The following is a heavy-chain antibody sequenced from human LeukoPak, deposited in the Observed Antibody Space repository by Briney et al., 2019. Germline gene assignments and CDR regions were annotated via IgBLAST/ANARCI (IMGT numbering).Heavy chain of an antibody. CDR3: ARGGWLYNNWFDP. CDR1: EYTFTGYY. D-gene: IGHD3-16*02. V-gene: IGHV1-2*02. J-gene: IGHJ5*02. CDR2: INPNSGGT. Sequence: ASVKVSCKASEYTFTGYYMHWVRHAPGQGLEWMGWINPNSGGTHYAPKFQGRVTMTRDTSISTAYMELSRLRSDDTAVYYCARGGWLYNNWFDPWGQGTLVTVSS.